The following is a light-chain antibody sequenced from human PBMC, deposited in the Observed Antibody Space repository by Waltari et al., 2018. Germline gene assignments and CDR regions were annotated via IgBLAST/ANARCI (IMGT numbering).Light chain of an antibody. Sequence: QSVLTQPPSVSAAPGQQVTISCSGSTSNIGNNFVSWYQQPPGAAPRLLIYDNNKRLSGLPDRFPASKSDTSATLGITGLQTGDEADYYCGAWDSRLSAVVFGGGTKLTVL. CDR3: GAWDSRLSAVV. CDR2: DNN. V-gene: IGLV1-51*02. J-gene: IGLJ2*01. CDR1: TSNIGNNF.